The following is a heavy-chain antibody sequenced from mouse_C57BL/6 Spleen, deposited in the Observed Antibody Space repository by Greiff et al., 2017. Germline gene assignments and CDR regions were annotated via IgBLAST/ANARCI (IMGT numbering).Heavy chain of an antibody. CDR1: GYTFTEYT. J-gene: IGHJ3*01. D-gene: IGHD2-4*01. CDR3: AIHEGVYYDYGTWFAY. Sequence: QVQLQQSGAELVKPGASVKLSCKASGYTFTEYTIHWVKQRSGQGLEWIGWFYPGSGSIKYNEKFKDKATLTADKSSSTVYMELSRWTSEDSAVYFCAIHEGVYYDYGTWFAYWGQGTLVTVSA. CDR2: FYPGSGSI. V-gene: IGHV1-62-2*01.